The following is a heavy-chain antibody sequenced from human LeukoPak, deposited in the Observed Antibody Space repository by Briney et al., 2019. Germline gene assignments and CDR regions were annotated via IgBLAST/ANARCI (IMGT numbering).Heavy chain of an antibody. J-gene: IGHJ3*02. CDR1: GSTFDDYA. D-gene: IGHD4-17*01. CDR3: AKENYGDSYDAFDI. CDR2: ISWNSGSI. V-gene: IGHV3-9*01. Sequence: GRSLRLSCAASGSTFDDYAMHWVRQAPGKGLEWVSGISWNSGSIDYADSVKGRFTISRDNARNSLYLQMNRLRAEDTALYYCAKENYGDSYDAFDIWGQGTMVTVSS.